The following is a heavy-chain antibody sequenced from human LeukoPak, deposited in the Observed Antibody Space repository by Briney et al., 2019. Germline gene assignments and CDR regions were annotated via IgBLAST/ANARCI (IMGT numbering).Heavy chain of an antibody. CDR1: GGSISSGSYY. Sequence: SETLSLTCTVSGGSISSGSYYWDWIREPPGKGLEWIGRMSYSGSTYYNPSLKSRVTMSVDTSKNQFSLKLSSVTAADTAVYYCARSARWLQDFDYWGQGTLVTVSS. J-gene: IGHJ4*02. CDR3: ARSARWLQDFDY. D-gene: IGHD5-24*01. V-gene: IGHV4-39*01. CDR2: MSYSGST.